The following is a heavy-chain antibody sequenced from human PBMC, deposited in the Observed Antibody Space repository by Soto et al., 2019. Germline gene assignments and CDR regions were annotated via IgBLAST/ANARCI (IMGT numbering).Heavy chain of an antibody. J-gene: IGHJ4*02. CDR3: ARFVVVPAAMSSFDY. V-gene: IGHV4-39*01. Sequence: QLLESGPGLVKPSETLSLTCTVSGGSISSSSYYWGWIRQPPGKGLEWIGSIYYSGSTYYNPSLKSRVTISVDTSKNQFSLKLSSVTAADTAVYYCARFVVVPAAMSSFDYWGQGTLVTVSS. CDR2: IYYSGST. D-gene: IGHD2-2*01. CDR1: GGSISSSSYY.